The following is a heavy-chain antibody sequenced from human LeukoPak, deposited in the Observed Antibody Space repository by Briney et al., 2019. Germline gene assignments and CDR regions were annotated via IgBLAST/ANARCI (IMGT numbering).Heavy chain of an antibody. V-gene: IGHV3-33*01. Sequence: TGGSPRLSCAASGFTFSNYGMHWVRQAPGKGLEWVAIIWYDGSNKYYADSVKGRFTISRDNSKNTLYLQMNSLRAEDTAVYYCARDRDVYSSRWNRNFAYWGQGTLVTVSA. J-gene: IGHJ4*02. CDR3: ARDRDVYSSRWNRNFAY. CDR1: GFTFSNYG. D-gene: IGHD6-13*01. CDR2: IWYDGSNK.